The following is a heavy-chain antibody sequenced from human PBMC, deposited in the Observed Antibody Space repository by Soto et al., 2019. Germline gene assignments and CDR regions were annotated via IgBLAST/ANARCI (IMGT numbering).Heavy chain of an antibody. J-gene: IGHJ6*03. V-gene: IGHV4-59*08. CDR2: IYYSGST. CDR1: GGSIGSYY. Sequence: PSETLSLTCTVSGGSIGSYYWSWIRQPPGKGLEWIGYIYYSGSTNYNPSLKSRVTISVDTSKNQFSLKLSSVTAADTAVYYCARHGKGSSSEDYYYYMDGWGKGTTVTVSS. D-gene: IGHD6-25*01. CDR3: ARHGKGSSSEDYYYYMDG.